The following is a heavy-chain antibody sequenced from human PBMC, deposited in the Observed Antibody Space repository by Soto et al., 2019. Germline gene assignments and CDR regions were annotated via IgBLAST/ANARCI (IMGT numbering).Heavy chain of an antibody. V-gene: IGHV3-30*18. CDR2: ISYDGSNK. Sequence: GGSLRLSCAASGFTFSSYGMHWVRQAPGKGLEWVAVISYDGSNKYYADSVKGRFTISRDNSKNTLYLQMNSLRAEDTAVYYCAKDRMGSYDFWSGYYTSYYYYYGMDVLGHGTTVTVSS. CDR3: AKDRMGSYDFWSGYYTSYYYYYGMDV. J-gene: IGHJ6*02. CDR1: GFTFSSYG. D-gene: IGHD3-3*01.